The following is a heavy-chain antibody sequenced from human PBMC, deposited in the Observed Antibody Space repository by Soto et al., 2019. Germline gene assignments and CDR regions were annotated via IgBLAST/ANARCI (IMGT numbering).Heavy chain of an antibody. J-gene: IGHJ4*02. D-gene: IGHD6-13*01. CDR2: ISPRFSTT. CDR1: GDLFNNYA. V-gene: IGHV1-69*01. CDR3: AASSSVAAAGYFKF. Sequence: QVQLVQSWAEVKEPGASVKVSCKATGDLFNNYAFNGVRQAPGQGLEWMGRISPRFSTTNYAHKLQVRVTIGVDELTTIVYLEVSNLESEDTAMYYCAASSSVAAAGYFKFWGQGTLVTVSP.